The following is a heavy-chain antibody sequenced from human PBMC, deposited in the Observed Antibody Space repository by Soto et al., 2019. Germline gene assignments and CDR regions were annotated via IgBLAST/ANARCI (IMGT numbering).Heavy chain of an antibody. J-gene: IGHJ4*02. CDR1: GFNFDNYY. CDR2: IKKDGSGS. V-gene: IGHV3-7*01. CDR3: ARDTTGILDY. Sequence: GGSLRLSCAASGFNFDNYYTAWVRQAPGKGLEWVANIKKDGSGSNYVDSLKGRFTISRDNAKNSLYLQMNNLRAEDSGVYFCARDTTGILDYWGQGTLVTVSS. D-gene: IGHD1-1*01.